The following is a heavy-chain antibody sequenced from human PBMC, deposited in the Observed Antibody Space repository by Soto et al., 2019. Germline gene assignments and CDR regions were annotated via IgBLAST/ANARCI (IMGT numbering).Heavy chain of an antibody. CDR1: GGSINNFDSY. V-gene: IGHV4-39*02. CDR3: ATTVTSAGMDGFHI. D-gene: IGHD4-17*01. J-gene: IGHJ3*02. Sequence: QLELHESGPGLVKPSETLSLTCSVSGGSINNFDSYWGWFRQPPGKGLEWIGSIYYSGNDYYNPSVKSRATISVDTSENHFSLKLRSGTAADPAIYYCATTVTSAGMDGFHIWGPGAMVTVPS. CDR2: IYYSGND.